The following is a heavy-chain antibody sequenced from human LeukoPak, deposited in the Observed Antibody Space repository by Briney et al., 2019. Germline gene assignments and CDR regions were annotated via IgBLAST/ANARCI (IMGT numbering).Heavy chain of an antibody. CDR1: GFTFSSYS. D-gene: IGHD3-10*01. V-gene: IGHV3-48*01. CDR3: ARDSYYGSGSYYFDY. Sequence: PGGPLRLSCAASGFTFSSYSMNWVRQAPGKGLEWVSYISSSSSTIYYADSVKGRFTISRDNAKNSLYLQMNSLRAEDTAAYYCARDSYYGSGSYYFDYWGQGTLSPSPQ. CDR2: ISSSSSTI. J-gene: IGHJ4*02.